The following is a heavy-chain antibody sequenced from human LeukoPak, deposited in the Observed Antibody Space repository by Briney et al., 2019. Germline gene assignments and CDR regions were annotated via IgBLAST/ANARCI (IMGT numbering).Heavy chain of an antibody. V-gene: IGHV3-7*01. Sequence: PGGSLRLSCAASGFTFSSYWMSWVRQAPGKGLEWVANIKQDGSEKYYVDSVKGRFTISRDNAKNSLYLQMNSLRAEDTAVYYCARDLSLYYYGSGSLPYYFDYWGQGTLVTVSS. CDR3: ARDLSLYYYGSGSLPYYFDY. CDR1: GFTFSSYW. D-gene: IGHD3-10*01. J-gene: IGHJ4*02. CDR2: IKQDGSEK.